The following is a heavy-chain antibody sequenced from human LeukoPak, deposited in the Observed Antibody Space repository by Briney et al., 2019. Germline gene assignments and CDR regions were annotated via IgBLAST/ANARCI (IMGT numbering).Heavy chain of an antibody. CDR3: ARLKAGVVPAAIYGGDPYYLDY. CDR1: GGSISSSSYY. V-gene: IGHV4-39*01. Sequence: SETLSLTCTVSGGSISSSSYYWGWIRQPPGKGLEWIGSIYYSGSTYYNPSLKSRVTISVDTSKNQFSLKLSSVTAADTAMYYCARLKAGVVPAAIYGGDPYYLDYWGQGTLVTVSS. D-gene: IGHD2-2*02. J-gene: IGHJ4*02. CDR2: IYYSGST.